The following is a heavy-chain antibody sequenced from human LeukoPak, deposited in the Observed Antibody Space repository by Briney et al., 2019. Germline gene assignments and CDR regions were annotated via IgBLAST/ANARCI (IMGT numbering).Heavy chain of an antibody. CDR3: AKDRRNIVVVTAIGY. D-gene: IGHD2-21*02. J-gene: IGHJ4*02. Sequence: AGGSLRLSCAASGFTFSSYAMSRVRQAPGKGLEWVSAISGSGGSTYYADSVKGRLTISRDNSKNTLYLQMNSLRAEDTAVYYCAKDRRNIVVVTAIGYWGQGTLVTVSS. CDR2: ISGSGGST. V-gene: IGHV3-23*01. CDR1: GFTFSSYA.